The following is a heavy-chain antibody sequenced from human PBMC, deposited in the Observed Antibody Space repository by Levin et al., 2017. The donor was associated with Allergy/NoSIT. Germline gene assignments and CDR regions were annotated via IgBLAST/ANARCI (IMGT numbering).Heavy chain of an antibody. Sequence: SSETLSLTCAVSGGSISSGGYSWSWIRQPPGTGLEWIGNIYLSGSTNDNPSLKSRVTMSVDRSKNQFSLKLSYVTAAATAVYYCARVAGYSYGYYFDYWGPGTLVTVSS. CDR1: GGSISSGGYS. D-gene: IGHD5-18*01. CDR2: IYLSGST. CDR3: ARVAGYSYGYYFDY. V-gene: IGHV4-30-2*01. J-gene: IGHJ4*02.